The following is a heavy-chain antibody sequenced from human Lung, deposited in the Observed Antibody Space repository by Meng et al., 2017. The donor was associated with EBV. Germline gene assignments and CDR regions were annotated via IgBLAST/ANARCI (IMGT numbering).Heavy chain of an antibody. Sequence: QLVDAGGGVVQPGRSLRLSLSASGYTFSSVGMHWVRQAPGKGLEWLTFIWYDGVKKSYTDSVKGRFTISRDNSRNTLYLEMDSLRAEDTAMYYCARDFYGDYSLLDYWGHGTLVTVSS. CDR3: ARDFYGDYSLLDY. V-gene: IGHV3-33*01. D-gene: IGHD4-17*01. CDR1: GYTFSSVG. CDR2: IWYDGVKK. J-gene: IGHJ4*03.